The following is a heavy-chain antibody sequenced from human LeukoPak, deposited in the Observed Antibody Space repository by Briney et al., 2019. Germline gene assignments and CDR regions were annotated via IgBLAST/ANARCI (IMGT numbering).Heavy chain of an antibody. CDR1: GFTFTTYG. CDR2: ILRVVGT. V-gene: IGHV3-23*01. Sequence: GGSLWLSCAASGFTFTTYGMSWVRHAPGKGRQWVSTILRVVGTSYANSVKGRFTISRDNSKSTLYLQMNSLQSEDTAVYYCAKRAFGSSGPFVSWGLGTLVTVPS. D-gene: IGHD5-12*01. J-gene: IGHJ4*02. CDR3: AKRAFGSSGPFVS.